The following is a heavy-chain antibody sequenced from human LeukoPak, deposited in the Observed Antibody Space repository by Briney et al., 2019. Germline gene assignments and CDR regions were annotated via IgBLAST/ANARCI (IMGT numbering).Heavy chain of an antibody. Sequence: ASVKVSCKASGYTFTYRYLHWVRQAPGQALEWMGWITPFNGNTNYAQKFQDRVTITRDRSMSTAYMELSSLRSEDTAMYYCASDNGDYRHYYYYYGMDVWGQGTTVTVSS. CDR3: ASDNGDYRHYYYYYGMDV. CDR2: ITPFNGNT. D-gene: IGHD4-11*01. J-gene: IGHJ6*02. V-gene: IGHV1-45*02. CDR1: GYTFTYRY.